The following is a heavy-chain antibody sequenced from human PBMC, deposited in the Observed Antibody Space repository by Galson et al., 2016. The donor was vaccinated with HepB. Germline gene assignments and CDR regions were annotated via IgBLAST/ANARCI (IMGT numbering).Heavy chain of an antibody. J-gene: IGHJ6*02. Sequence: SVKVSCKASGGTFSSFAISWVRQAPGQGLEWMGGIIPIFDIVKSAQKFQGRVTITADASTSTAYMELSSLRPEDTAVYYCATKPRYCSGENCYYFGMDVWGQGTTVTVSS. CDR3: ATKPRYCSGENCYYFGMDV. CDR1: GGTFSSFA. CDR2: IIPIFDIV. D-gene: IGHD2-15*01. V-gene: IGHV1-69*13.